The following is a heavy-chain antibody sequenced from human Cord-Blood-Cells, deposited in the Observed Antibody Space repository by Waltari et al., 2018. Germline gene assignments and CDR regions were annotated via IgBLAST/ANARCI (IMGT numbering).Heavy chain of an antibody. Sequence: EVQLVESGGGLVQPGRSLRLSCAASGFTFDDYAMHWVRQAPGKGLEWVSGISWNSGSIGYADSVKGRFTISRDNAKNSLYLQMNSLRAEDTALYYCAKLGMGWGQGTLVTVSS. J-gene: IGHJ4*02. V-gene: IGHV3-9*01. CDR3: AKLGMG. CDR1: GFTFDDYA. CDR2: ISWNSGSI. D-gene: IGHD7-27*01.